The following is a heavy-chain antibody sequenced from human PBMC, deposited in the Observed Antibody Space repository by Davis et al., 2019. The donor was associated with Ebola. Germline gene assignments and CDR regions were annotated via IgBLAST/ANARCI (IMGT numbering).Heavy chain of an antibody. Sequence: PGGSLRLSCVGSGVTFSGYEMRWARQAPGKGLEWVSGISASGATYYADSVRGRFTISRDNSKNTLYLQLNSLRGEDTAVYYCANGRGNWGYIWGQGTLVTVSS. CDR2: ISASGAT. J-gene: IGHJ4*02. CDR3: ANGRGNWGYI. D-gene: IGHD5-24*01. CDR1: GVTFSGYE. V-gene: IGHV3-23*01.